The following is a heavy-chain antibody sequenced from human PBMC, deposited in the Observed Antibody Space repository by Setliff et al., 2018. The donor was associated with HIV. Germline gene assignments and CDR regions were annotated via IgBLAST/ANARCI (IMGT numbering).Heavy chain of an antibody. J-gene: IGHJ4*02. CDR1: GGSFSGYY. CDR3: AREGQIAARALDY. D-gene: IGHD6-6*01. Sequence: SETLSLTCAVYGGSFSGYYWSWIRQPPGKGLEWIGEINHSGSTNYNPSLKSRVTISVDTSKNQFSLKLSSVTAADTAVYYCAREGQIAARALDYWGQGTLVTVPQ. CDR2: INHSGST. V-gene: IGHV4-34*01.